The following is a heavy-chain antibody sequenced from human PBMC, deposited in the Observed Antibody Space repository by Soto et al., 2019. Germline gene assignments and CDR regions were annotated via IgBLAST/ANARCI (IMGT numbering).Heavy chain of an antibody. CDR1: GFTFSSYA. Sequence: EVQLWESGGGLVQPGGSLRLSCAASGFTFSSYAMSWVRQAPGKGLEWVSGISGSGGSTYYVDSVKGRFTISRDNSKNTLYLQMNSLRAEDTAIYYCAKTSGYSSGWNEYSQHWGQGTLVTVSS. J-gene: IGHJ1*01. CDR2: ISGSGGST. CDR3: AKTSGYSSGWNEYSQH. D-gene: IGHD6-19*01. V-gene: IGHV3-23*01.